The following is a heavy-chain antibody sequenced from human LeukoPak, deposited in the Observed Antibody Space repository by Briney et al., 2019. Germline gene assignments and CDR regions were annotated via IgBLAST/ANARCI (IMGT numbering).Heavy chain of an antibody. CDR3: ARDFQSGPLTY. CDR2: IRNKANSYTT. CDR1: GFTFSNFA. J-gene: IGHJ4*02. V-gene: IGHV3-72*01. D-gene: IGHD3-3*01. Sequence: PGGSLRLSCVASGFTFSNFAMTWVRQAPGKGLEWVGRIRNKANSYTTEYAASVKGRFTISRDDSKNSQYLQMNSLKTEDTAVYYCARDFQSGPLTYWGQGTLVTVSS.